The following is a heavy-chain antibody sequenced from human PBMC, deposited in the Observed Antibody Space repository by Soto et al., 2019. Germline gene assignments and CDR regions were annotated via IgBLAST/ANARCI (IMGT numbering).Heavy chain of an antibody. D-gene: IGHD6-13*01. CDR2: INAGNGNT. CDR3: ARDRVKPAAATFPWFDP. CDR1: GYTFTSCA. J-gene: IGHJ5*02. V-gene: IGHV1-3*01. Sequence: ASVKVSCRASGYTFTSCAMHWVRQAPGQRLEWMGWINAGNGNTKYSQKFQGRVTITRDTSASTAYMELSSLRSEDTAVYYCARDRVKPAAATFPWFDPWGQGTLVTVSS.